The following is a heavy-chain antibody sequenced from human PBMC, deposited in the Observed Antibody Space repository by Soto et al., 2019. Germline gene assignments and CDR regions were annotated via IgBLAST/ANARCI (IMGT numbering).Heavy chain of an antibody. CDR2: ISYDGSNK. CDR1: GFTFSSYG. CDR3: AKDRKVRYSGYEDGYYFDY. D-gene: IGHD5-12*01. Sequence: GGSLRLSCAASGFTFSSYGMHWVRQAPGKGLEWVAVISYDGSNKYYADSVKGRFTISRGNSKNTLYLQMNSLRAEDTAVYYCAKDRKVRYSGYEDGYYFDYWGQGTLVTVSS. J-gene: IGHJ4*02. V-gene: IGHV3-30*18.